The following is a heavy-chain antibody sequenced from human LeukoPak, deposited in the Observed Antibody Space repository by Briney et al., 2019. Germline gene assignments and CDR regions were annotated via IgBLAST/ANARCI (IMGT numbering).Heavy chain of an antibody. Sequence: GGSLRLSCAASGFTFSSYWMHWVRQAPGKGLVWVSRTNSDGSSTSYADSVKGRFTISRDNAKNTLYLQMNSLRAEDTAVYYCARDISRGYSGYDYWGQGTLVTVSS. CDR1: GFTFSSYW. D-gene: IGHD5-12*01. V-gene: IGHV3-74*01. CDR3: ARDISRGYSGYDY. J-gene: IGHJ4*02. CDR2: TNSDGSST.